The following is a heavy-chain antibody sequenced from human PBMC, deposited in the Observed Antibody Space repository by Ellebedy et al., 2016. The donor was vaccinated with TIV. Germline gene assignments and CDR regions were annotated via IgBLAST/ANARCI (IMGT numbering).Heavy chain of an antibody. CDR2: IFGLGST. Sequence: GESLKISCAASGFSVSDYYMIWVRQAPGKGLEWVSVIFGLGSTSYADSVKGRFTISRDNSKNTLYLQMNSLRAADTAEYYCAKGFSSWSLYFDQWGQGTLATVSS. D-gene: IGHD6-13*01. CDR3: AKGFSSWSLYFDQ. V-gene: IGHV3-53*01. J-gene: IGHJ4*02. CDR1: GFSVSDYY.